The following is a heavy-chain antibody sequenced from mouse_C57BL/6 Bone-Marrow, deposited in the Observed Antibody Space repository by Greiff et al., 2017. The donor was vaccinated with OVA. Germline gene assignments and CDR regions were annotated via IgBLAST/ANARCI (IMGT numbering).Heavy chain of an antibody. J-gene: IGHJ2*01. CDR2: ISDGGSYT. Sequence: VQLKESGGGLVKPGGSLKLSCAASGFTFSSYAMSWVRQTPEKRLEWVATISDGGSYTYYPDNVKGRFTITRDNAKNNLYLQMSHLKSEDTAMDYCARAVLLRSYYVDYWGQGTTLTVSS. CDR3: ARAVLLRSYYVDY. V-gene: IGHV5-4*01. CDR1: GFTFSSYA. D-gene: IGHD1-1*01.